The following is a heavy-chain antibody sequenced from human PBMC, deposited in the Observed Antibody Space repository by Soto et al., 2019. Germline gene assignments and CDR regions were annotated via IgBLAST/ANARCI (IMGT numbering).Heavy chain of an antibody. Sequence: QVQLVESGGGVVQPGRSLRLSCAASGFTFSSYAMHWVRQAPGKGLEWVAVISYDGSNTYYADSVKGRFTISRDNSKNTLYLPMNSLRAEDTAVYYCARDRIYSSSWYDYWGQGTLVTVSS. CDR1: GFTFSSYA. CDR3: ARDRIYSSSWYDY. CDR2: ISYDGSNT. V-gene: IGHV3-30-3*01. D-gene: IGHD6-13*01. J-gene: IGHJ4*02.